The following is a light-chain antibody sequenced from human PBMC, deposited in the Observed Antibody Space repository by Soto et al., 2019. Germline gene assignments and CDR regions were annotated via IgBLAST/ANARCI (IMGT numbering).Light chain of an antibody. Sequence: EIVLTQSPATLSVSPGERATLSCRASQSVSSYLAWYQQKPGQAPRLLIYEASNRATGIPARFSGSGSGADFTLTISSLEPEDFALYYCQQHINWPLTFGGGTKVDIK. V-gene: IGKV3-11*01. CDR3: QQHINWPLT. CDR1: QSVSSY. CDR2: EAS. J-gene: IGKJ4*01.